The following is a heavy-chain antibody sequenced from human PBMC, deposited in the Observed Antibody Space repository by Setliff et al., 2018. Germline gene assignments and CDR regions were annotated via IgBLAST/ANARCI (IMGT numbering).Heavy chain of an antibody. CDR2: FDPEDGET. D-gene: IGHD1-26*01. CDR3: ARGMWELRSDAFDI. Sequence: ASVKVSCKVSGYTLTELSMHWVRQAPGKGLEWMGGFDPEDGETIYAQKFQGRVTMTEDTSTDTAYMELSSLRSEDTAVYYCARGMWELRSDAFDIWGQGTMVTVSS. J-gene: IGHJ3*02. CDR1: GYTLTELS. V-gene: IGHV1-24*01.